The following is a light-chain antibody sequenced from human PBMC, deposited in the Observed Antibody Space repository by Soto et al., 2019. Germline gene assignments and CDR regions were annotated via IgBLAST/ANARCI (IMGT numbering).Light chain of an antibody. CDR1: QSVSSN. CDR3: QQYDVWPALT. Sequence: EIVMTQSPATLSLSPGARAPLSCRARQSVSSNLAWYQQRPGQAPRLLIYGASTRASGVPDRFSGSGSGTEFILTISSLQSEDSAVYYCQQYDVWPALTFGGGTKVDIK. V-gene: IGKV3-15*01. CDR2: GAS. J-gene: IGKJ4*01.